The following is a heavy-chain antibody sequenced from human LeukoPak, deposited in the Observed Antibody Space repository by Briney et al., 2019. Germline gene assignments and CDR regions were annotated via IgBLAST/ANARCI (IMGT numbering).Heavy chain of an antibody. CDR1: GGTFSSYV. CDR3: ARHSSSLDY. D-gene: IGHD6-13*01. V-gene: IGHV1-2*04. Sequence: ASVKVSCKASGGTFSSYVTSWVRQAPGQGLEWMGWINPNSGGTNYAQKFQGWVTMTRDTSISTAYMELSRLRSDDTAVYYCARHSSSLDYWGQGTLVTVSS. J-gene: IGHJ4*02. CDR2: INPNSGGT.